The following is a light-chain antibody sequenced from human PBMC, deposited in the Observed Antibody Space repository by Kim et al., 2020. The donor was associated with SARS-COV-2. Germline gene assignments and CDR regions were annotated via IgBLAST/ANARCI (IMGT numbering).Light chain of an antibody. CDR1: QDIGDR. J-gene: IGKJ3*01. V-gene: IGKV1-9*01. CDR3: QQVELYPS. CDR2: AAS. Sequence: SASVGDRVTITCRASQDIGDRLAWYQQRPATAPKLLILAASTLDAGVRSRVSGGGTGTEFSLTIDSLQPEDFATYYCQQVELYPSFGPGTKVDIK.